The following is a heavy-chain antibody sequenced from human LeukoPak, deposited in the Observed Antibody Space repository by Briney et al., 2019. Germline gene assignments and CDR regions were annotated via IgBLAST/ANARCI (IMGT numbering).Heavy chain of an antibody. J-gene: IGHJ4*02. V-gene: IGHV1-18*04. CDR3: AGIPDGSGSSRFDY. Sequence: ASVKVSCKASGYTFTSYGISWVRQAPGQGLEWMGWISAYNGNTNYAQKLQGRVTVTTDTSTSTAYMELRSLRSDDTAVYYCAGIPDGSGSSRFDYWGQGTLVTVSS. D-gene: IGHD3-10*01. CDR1: GYTFTSYG. CDR2: ISAYNGNT.